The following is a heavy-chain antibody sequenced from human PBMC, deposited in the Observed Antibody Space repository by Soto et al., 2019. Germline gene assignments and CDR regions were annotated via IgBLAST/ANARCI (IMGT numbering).Heavy chain of an antibody. J-gene: IGHJ4*02. V-gene: IGHV1-18*01. Sequence: HVQLVQSGAEVKKPGASVQVSCKTSGYTFSNYAIHWVRQAPGQGPEWMGWISPYNDNTHFAEKFQGRVSMTTEASNNTAHMAQRSLTSDHTTAYYCSRDRQKRLQSHRDYWGQGTLVTVSS. CDR3: SRDRQKRLQSHRDY. CDR2: ISPYNDNT. CDR1: GYTFSNYA.